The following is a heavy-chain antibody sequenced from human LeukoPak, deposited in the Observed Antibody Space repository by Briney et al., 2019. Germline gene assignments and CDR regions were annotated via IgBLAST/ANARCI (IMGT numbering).Heavy chain of an antibody. CDR3: ARDGGVYYYGSGPWFGP. CDR1: GFTFSSYW. J-gene: IGHJ5*02. V-gene: IGHV3-7*01. CDR2: IKQDGSEK. D-gene: IGHD3-10*01. Sequence: PGGSLRLSCAASGFTFSSYWMSWVRQAPGKGLEWVANIKQDGSEKYYVDSVKGRFTISRDNAKNSLYLQMNSLRAEDTAVYYCARDGGVYYYGSGPWFGPWGQGTLVTVSS.